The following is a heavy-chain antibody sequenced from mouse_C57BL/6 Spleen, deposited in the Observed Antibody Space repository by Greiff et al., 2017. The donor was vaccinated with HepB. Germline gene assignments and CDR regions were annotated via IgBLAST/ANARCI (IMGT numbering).Heavy chain of an antibody. V-gene: IGHV1-72*01. CDR3: ARSAQLRRGAYAMDY. Sequence: QVQLQQPGAELVKPGASVKLSCKASGYTFTSYWMHWVKQRPGRGLEWIGRIDPNSGGTKYNEKFKSKATLTVDKPSSTAYMQRSSRTSEDSAVYYWARSAQLRRGAYAMDYWGQGTSVTVSS. D-gene: IGHD3-1*01. CDR2: IDPNSGGT. CDR1: GYTFTSYW. J-gene: IGHJ4*01.